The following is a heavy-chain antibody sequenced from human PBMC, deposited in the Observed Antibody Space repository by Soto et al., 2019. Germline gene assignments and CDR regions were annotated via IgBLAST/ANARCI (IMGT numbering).Heavy chain of an antibody. J-gene: IGHJ4*02. CDR3: ARDSGFGAREHAYFDY. Sequence: ALEWMGCISAYNGNTNYAQKLQGRLTMTTDTSTSTAYMELRSLRSDDTAVYYCARDSGFGAREHAYFDYWGQRTMVTVSS. CDR2: ISAYNGNT. V-gene: IGHV1-18*01. D-gene: IGHD3-22*01.